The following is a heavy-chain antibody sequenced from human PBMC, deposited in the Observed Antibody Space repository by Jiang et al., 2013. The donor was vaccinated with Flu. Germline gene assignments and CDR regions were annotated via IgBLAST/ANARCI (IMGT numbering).Heavy chain of an antibody. V-gene: IGHV1-69*01. Sequence: SSYAISWVRQAPGQGLEWMGGIIPIFGTANYAQKFQGRVTITADESTSTAYMELSSLRSEDTAVYYCARGAVDIVVVPAAITPRFYYYGMDVWGQGTTVTVSS. D-gene: IGHD2-2*01. CDR2: IIPIFGTA. CDR3: ARGAVDIVVVPAAITPRFYYYGMDV. J-gene: IGHJ6*02. CDR1: SSYA.